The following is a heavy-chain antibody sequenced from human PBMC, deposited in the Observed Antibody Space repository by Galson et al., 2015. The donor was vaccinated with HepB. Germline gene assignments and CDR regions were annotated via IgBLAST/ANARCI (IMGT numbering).Heavy chain of an antibody. CDR1: GGPISSYY. J-gene: IGHJ4*02. Sequence: ETLSLTCTVSGGPISSYYWSWIRQPPGKGLEWIGYIYYSGSTNYNPSLKSRVTISVDTSKNQFSLKLSSVTAAGTAVYYCARVKTWIQLPGYFDYWGQGTLVTVSS. CDR3: ARVKTWIQLPGYFDY. D-gene: IGHD5-18*01. V-gene: IGHV4-59*01. CDR2: IYYSGST.